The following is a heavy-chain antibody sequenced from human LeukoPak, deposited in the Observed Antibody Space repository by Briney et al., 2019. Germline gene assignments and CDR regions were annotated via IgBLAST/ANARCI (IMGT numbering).Heavy chain of an antibody. D-gene: IGHD3-22*01. Sequence: SETLSLTCTVSGGSISSSSYYWGWIRQPPGKGLEWIGSIYYSGSTYYNPSLKSRVTISVDTSRNQFSLKLSSVTAADTAVYYCARGGYYYDSSGYYSLDYWGQGTLVTVSS. CDR2: IYYSGST. CDR1: GGSISSSSYY. V-gene: IGHV4-39*07. J-gene: IGHJ4*02. CDR3: ARGGYYYDSSGYYSLDY.